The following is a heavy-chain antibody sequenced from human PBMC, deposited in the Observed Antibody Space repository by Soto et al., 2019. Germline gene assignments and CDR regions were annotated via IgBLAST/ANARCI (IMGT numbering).Heavy chain of an antibody. D-gene: IGHD3-9*01. CDR3: AHGYYDILTGYYNEYFQH. Sequence: SGPTLVNPTQTLTPTCTFSGFSLSTSGVGVGWIRQPPGKALEWLALIYWDDDKRYSPSLKSRLTITKDTSKNQVVLTMTNMDPVDTATYYCAHGYYDILTGYYNEYFQHWGQGTLVTVSS. CDR1: GFSLSTSGVG. J-gene: IGHJ1*01. CDR2: IYWDDDK. V-gene: IGHV2-5*02.